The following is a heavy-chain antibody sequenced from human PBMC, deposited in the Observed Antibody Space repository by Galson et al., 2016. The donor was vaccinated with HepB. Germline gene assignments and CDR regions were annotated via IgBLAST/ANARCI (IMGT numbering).Heavy chain of an antibody. CDR1: GFTVSSNY. D-gene: IGHD1-26*01. V-gene: IGHV3-66*04. Sequence: SLRLSCAASGFTVSSNYMSWVRQAPGKGLEWVSLIYSGGNTYYADSVKGRFTISRDNSKNTVYLQMNSLRADDTAVYYCARHRGSKYAMDLWGQGTTVTVSS. CDR2: IYSGGNT. J-gene: IGHJ6*02. CDR3: ARHRGSKYAMDL.